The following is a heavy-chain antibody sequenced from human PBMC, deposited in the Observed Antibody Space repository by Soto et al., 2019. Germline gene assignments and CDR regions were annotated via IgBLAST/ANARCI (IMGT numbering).Heavy chain of an antibody. D-gene: IGHD4-17*01. CDR1: GDSVSDNTAA. CDR2: TYYRSRWYN. J-gene: IGHJ4*02. V-gene: IGHV6-1*01. Sequence: SQTLSLTCAISGDSVSDNTAAWNCIRQSPSRGLEWLGRTYYRSRWYNDYAISVRSRIIINPDTSKNQFSLQLNSVTPEDTAVYYCARDGGIALTTFDFWGQGSLVTVSS. CDR3: ARDGGIALTTFDF.